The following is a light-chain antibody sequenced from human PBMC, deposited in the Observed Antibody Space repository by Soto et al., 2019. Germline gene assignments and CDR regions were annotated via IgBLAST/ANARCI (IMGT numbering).Light chain of an antibody. CDR3: QQYGTVPNT. V-gene: IGKV3-20*01. Sequence: EIVLTQYPGTLSLSPGERGTLSCWASQRVSSNYVAWYQQIPGQPPRLLIYSASRRANGIPDRFSGSGSGTDFTLTLSRLESEDFAVYYCQQYGTVPNTFGQGTRLEI. CDR1: QRVSSNY. J-gene: IGKJ5*01. CDR2: SAS.